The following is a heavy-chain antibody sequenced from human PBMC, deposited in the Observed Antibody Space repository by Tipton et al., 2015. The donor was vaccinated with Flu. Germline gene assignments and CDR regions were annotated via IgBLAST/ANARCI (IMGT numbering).Heavy chain of an antibody. J-gene: IGHJ4*02. CDR1: GDSMSSYY. CDR2: IYASGST. Sequence: TLSLTCTVSGDSMSSYYWNWIRQPAGKGLEWIGRIYASGSTTYNPSLKSRVTMSVDTSKSQFSLKLSSVTAADTAVYYCASTSNYGRRIEPDFDSWGQGTLVTVSS. CDR3: ASTSNYGRRIEPDFDS. D-gene: IGHD4-17*01. V-gene: IGHV4-4*07.